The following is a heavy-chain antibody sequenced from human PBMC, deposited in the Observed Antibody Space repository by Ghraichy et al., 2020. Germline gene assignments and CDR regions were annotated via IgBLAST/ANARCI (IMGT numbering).Heavy chain of an antibody. Sequence: GGSLRLSCVASGFTVSTNYMSWVRQAPGKGLEWVSLIKNTGSTDYADSVKGRFIISRDNSKNTLYLQMNSLRAEDTAVYYCARGGAFDVWGQGTIVTVSS. CDR1: GFTVSTNY. V-gene: IGHV3-66*01. CDR3: ARGGAFDV. J-gene: IGHJ3*01. CDR2: IKNTGST.